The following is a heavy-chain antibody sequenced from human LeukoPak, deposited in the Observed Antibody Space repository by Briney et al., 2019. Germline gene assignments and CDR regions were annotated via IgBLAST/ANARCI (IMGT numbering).Heavy chain of an antibody. V-gene: IGHV3-23*01. CDR1: GFTFSSYA. CDR3: ARVGSSGWYDY. J-gene: IGHJ4*02. CDR2: IIGAGGNT. D-gene: IGHD6-19*01. Sequence: GGSLRLSCVASGFTFSSYAMNWVRQAAGKGLGGLEWVSSIIGAGGNTYFADSVKGRFTISRDNSKNTVYLQMNSLRDEDTAVYYCARVGSSGWYDYWGQGTLVTVSS.